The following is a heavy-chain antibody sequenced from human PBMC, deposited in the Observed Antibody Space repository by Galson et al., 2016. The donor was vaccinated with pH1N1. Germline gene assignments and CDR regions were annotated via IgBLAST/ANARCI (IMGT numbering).Heavy chain of an antibody. D-gene: IGHD6-13*01. V-gene: IGHV4-30-4*01. Sequence: TLSLTCDVSGGSITSGHWWTWVRQPPGKGLEWVGYIFYSGSTYYNPSLKSRVTTSLDTSTNRFSLKLSSVTAADTAVYYCARGAAAGGTQYFQHWGQGTLVTVSS. CDR1: GGSITSGHW. CDR3: ARGAAAGGTQYFQH. CDR2: IFYSGST. J-gene: IGHJ1*01.